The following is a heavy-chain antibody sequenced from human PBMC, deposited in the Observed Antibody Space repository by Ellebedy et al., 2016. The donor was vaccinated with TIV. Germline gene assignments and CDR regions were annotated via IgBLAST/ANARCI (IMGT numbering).Heavy chain of an antibody. Sequence: MPSETLSLTCTVSGYSISSDYYWGWIRQPPGKGLEWIGSVYHIGTTYYNPSLKTLFTISIESSKNQFSLKLNTVTAADTAVYYCARGGTSGTHHCDYWGQGTLVTVSS. D-gene: IGHD3-10*01. CDR2: VYHIGTT. CDR3: ARGGTSGTHHCDY. CDR1: GYSISSDYY. J-gene: IGHJ4*02. V-gene: IGHV4-38-2*02.